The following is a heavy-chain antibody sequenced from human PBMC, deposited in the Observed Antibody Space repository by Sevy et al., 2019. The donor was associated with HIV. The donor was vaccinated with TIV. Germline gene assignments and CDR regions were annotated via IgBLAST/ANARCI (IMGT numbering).Heavy chain of an antibody. CDR3: ASADTDYASWFFDQ. D-gene: IGHD4-17*01. V-gene: IGHV4-34*01. CDR1: GGYY. CDR2: ITHSGRI. Sequence: SETLSLTCAVSGGYYWSWIRQPPGEGLEWIGEITHSGRINYNPSLKSRVTMSRDTSKRQFSLTLTSVTAADTAIYFCASADTDYASWFFDQWGRGTLVTVSS. J-gene: IGHJ4*02.